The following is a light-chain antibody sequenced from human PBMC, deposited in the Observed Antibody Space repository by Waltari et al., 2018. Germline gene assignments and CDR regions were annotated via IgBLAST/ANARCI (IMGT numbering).Light chain of an antibody. CDR2: TAS. CDR1: QRISRW. CDR3: EQYNSVPYT. V-gene: IGKV1-5*03. J-gene: IGKJ2*01. Sequence: DIQMTPSPSTLSASVGDRVTIPCRASQRISRWLAWYQQKPGKAPKLLSYTASSLESGVSSGFSGSGAGTEFTLSISSLRPDDFATYYCEQYNSVPYTFGQGTKLDIK.